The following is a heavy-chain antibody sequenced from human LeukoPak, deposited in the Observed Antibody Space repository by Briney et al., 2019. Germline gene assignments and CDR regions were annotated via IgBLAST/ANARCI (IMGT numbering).Heavy chain of an antibody. CDR2: IYYTGGI. Sequence: SETLSLTCTVSGGSIGTFYWSWIRRPPGKGLERVGYIYYTGGINYNTSLMCRVTISVDTSKNQVSLRLTSVTAADTAVYYCVREQRSYDFSSSFYVAHGMDVWGQGTTVIVSS. CDR1: GGSIGTFY. V-gene: IGHV4-59*01. CDR3: VREQRSYDFSSSFYVAHGMDV. J-gene: IGHJ6*02. D-gene: IGHD3-3*01.